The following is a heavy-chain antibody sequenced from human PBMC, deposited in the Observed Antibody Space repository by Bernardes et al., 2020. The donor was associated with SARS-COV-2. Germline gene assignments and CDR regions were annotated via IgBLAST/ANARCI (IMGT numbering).Heavy chain of an antibody. CDR3: ARRLGYCSVGVCYNWFDP. V-gene: IGHV4-39*01. Sequence: SETLSLTCTVSGGSISSSDYYWGWVRQPPGKGLEWIGNIYYGGSTYYNPSLKSRLTISVDTSKNQFSLKLSSVTAADTAVYYCARRLGYCSVGVCYNWFDPWGQGTLVTVSS. J-gene: IGHJ5*02. CDR2: IYYGGST. CDR1: GGSISSSDYY. D-gene: IGHD2-21*02.